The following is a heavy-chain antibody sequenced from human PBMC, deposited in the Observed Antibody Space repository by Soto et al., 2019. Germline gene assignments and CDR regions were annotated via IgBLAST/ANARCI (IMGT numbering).Heavy chain of an antibody. CDR1: GGSISSGGYS. Sequence: QLQLQESGSGLVKPSQTLSLTCAVSGGSISSGGYSWSWIRQPPGKGMEWIGYIYHSGSTYYNPYLDCRDARSADSSKNHIYLKQSSVTAPGTDEYYCDKVQGDVVTYGSNYYSMDVWGQGTTVTVSS. D-gene: IGHD2-2*01. J-gene: IGHJ6*02. CDR2: IYHSGST. V-gene: IGHV4-30-2*01. CDR3: DKVQGDVVTYGSNYYSMDV.